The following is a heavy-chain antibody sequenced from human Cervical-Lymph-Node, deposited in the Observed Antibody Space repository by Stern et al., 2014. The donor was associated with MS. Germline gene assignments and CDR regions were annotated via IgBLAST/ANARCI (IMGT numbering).Heavy chain of an antibody. V-gene: IGHV5-51*01. CDR3: ARDYGDYAFDY. CDR2: IYPGDADT. CDR1: GYSFTANW. D-gene: IGHD4-17*01. Sequence: EEQLVQSGAEVKKPGESLKISCKGSGYSFTANWIAWVRQMPGKGPGWMGIIYPGDADTRYSPSFQGQVTISADKSISTAYLQWSSLKASDTAMYYCARDYGDYAFDYWGQGTLVTVSS. J-gene: IGHJ4*02.